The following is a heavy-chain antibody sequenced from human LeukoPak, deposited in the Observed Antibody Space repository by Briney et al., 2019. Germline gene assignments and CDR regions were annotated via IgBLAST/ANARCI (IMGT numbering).Heavy chain of an antibody. Sequence: SETLSLTCTVSGGSISSGDYYWSWIRQPPGKGLEWIGYIYYSGSTYYNPSLKSRVTISVDTSKNQFSLKLSSVTAADTAVYYCAREDYDILTGYYPYYYMDVWGKGTTVTVSS. CDR2: IYYSGST. D-gene: IGHD3-9*01. CDR3: AREDYDILTGYYPYYYMDV. J-gene: IGHJ6*03. V-gene: IGHV4-30-4*08. CDR1: GGSISSGDYY.